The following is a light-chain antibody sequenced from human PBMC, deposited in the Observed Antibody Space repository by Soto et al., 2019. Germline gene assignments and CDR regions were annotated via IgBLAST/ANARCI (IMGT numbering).Light chain of an antibody. Sequence: QMTQSPSTLSASVRDIVTISCRASQSVSSWLAWYQQKPGKAPKLLIYDASSLESGVPSRCSGSGSGTEVTLTISSRPPADVATNYCHQYNRYSRTFGQGTKVDI. CDR1: QSVSSW. CDR2: DAS. CDR3: HQYNRYSRT. V-gene: IGKV1-5*01. J-gene: IGKJ1*01.